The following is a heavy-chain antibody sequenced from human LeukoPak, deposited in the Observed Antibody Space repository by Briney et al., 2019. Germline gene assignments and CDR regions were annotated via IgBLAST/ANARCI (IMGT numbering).Heavy chain of an antibody. CDR2: INPSGGST. V-gene: IGHV1-46*01. Sequence: GASVKVSCKASGYSFTSYYMHWVRQAPGQGLEWMGIINPSGGSTSYAQKFQGRVTMTRDMSTSTVYMELSSLRSEDTAVYYCASGVRQLGGSYYPYNDAMDYWGQGTLVTVSS. J-gene: IGHJ4*02. D-gene: IGHD1-26*01. CDR1: GYSFTSYY. CDR3: ASGVRQLGGSYYPYNDAMDY.